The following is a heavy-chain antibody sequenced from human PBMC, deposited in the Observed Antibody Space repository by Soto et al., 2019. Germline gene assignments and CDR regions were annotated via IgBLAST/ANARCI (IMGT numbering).Heavy chain of an antibody. CDR3: ANAFSGSNETPYYYYGMDV. CDR1: GFTFSSYA. J-gene: IGHJ6*02. D-gene: IGHD3-10*01. V-gene: IGHV3-30-3*01. CDR2: ISYDGSNK. Sequence: GGSLRLSCAASGFTFSSYAMHWVRQAPGKGLEWVAVISYDGSNKYYADSVKGRFTISRDNSKNTLYLQMNSLRAEDTAVYYCANAFSGSNETPYYYYGMDVWGQGTTVTAP.